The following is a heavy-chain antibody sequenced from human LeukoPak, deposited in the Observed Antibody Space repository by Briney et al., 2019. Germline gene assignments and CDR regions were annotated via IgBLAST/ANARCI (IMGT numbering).Heavy chain of an antibody. CDR2: ISSSGSTI. Sequence: GGSLRLSCAASGFTFSSYVMTWVRQAPGKGLEWVSYISSSGSTIYYADSVKGRFTISRDSAKNSLYLQMNSLRAEDTAVYYCARLGGLVGYYYYGMDVWGQGTTVTVSS. D-gene: IGHD2-21*01. J-gene: IGHJ6*02. V-gene: IGHV3-48*04. CDR3: ARLGGLVGYYYYGMDV. CDR1: GFTFSSYV.